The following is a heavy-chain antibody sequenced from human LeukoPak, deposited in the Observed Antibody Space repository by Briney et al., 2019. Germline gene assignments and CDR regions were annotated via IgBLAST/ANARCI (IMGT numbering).Heavy chain of an antibody. D-gene: IGHD2-15*01. Sequence: GGSLRPSCAASGFTFYSYGMHWVRQAPGKGLEWVAVISHDGSNIHYGDSVKGRFTISRDNSKNTLYLQMNSLRAEDTAVYYCAKDPYRVVVATGNYLDPWGQGTLVTVSS. J-gene: IGHJ5*02. CDR2: ISHDGSNI. V-gene: IGHV3-30*18. CDR1: GFTFYSYG. CDR3: AKDPYRVVVATGNYLDP.